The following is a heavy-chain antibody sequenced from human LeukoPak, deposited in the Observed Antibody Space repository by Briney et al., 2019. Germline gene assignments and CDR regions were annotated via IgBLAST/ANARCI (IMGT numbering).Heavy chain of an antibody. CDR3: AREGSFYAYGMDV. D-gene: IGHD3-16*01. J-gene: IGHJ6*02. CDR2: ISSSGSTI. Sequence: GGSLRLSCAASGFTFSSYEMNWVRQAPGKGLEWVSYISSSGSTIYYADSVKGRFSISRNNAKNSLCLRMNSLRAEDTAVYYCAREGSFYAYGMDVWGQGTTVTVSS. CDR1: GFTFSSYE. V-gene: IGHV3-48*03.